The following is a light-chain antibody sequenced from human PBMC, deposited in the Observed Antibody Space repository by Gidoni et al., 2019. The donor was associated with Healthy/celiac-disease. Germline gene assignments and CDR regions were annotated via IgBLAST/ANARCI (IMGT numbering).Light chain of an antibody. CDR1: QSISNY. J-gene: IGKJ4*01. V-gene: IGKV1-33*01. Sequence: DIQMTQSPSSLSASVGDLVTITCQASQSISNYLNWYQHKPGKAPKLLIYYASNLETGVPSRFSGSGSWTDFTFTISSLQPEDIATYYCQQYDNLLSTFXGXTKVEIK. CDR2: YAS. CDR3: QQYDNLLST.